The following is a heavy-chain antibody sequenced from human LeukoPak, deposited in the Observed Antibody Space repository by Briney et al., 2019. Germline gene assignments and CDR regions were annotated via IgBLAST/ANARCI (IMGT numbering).Heavy chain of an antibody. CDR2: INSDGSTT. Sequence: PGGSLRLSCAASGFSFNRYWMHWVRQVPGKGPVWVSRINSDGSTTNYADSVKGRFTISRDNTKSMMYLQMNSLSVEDTAVYYCARGGDGSNSLINYWGQGTLVTVSS. V-gene: IGHV3-74*01. J-gene: IGHJ4*02. CDR3: ARGGDGSNSLINY. CDR1: GFSFNRYW. D-gene: IGHD5-24*01.